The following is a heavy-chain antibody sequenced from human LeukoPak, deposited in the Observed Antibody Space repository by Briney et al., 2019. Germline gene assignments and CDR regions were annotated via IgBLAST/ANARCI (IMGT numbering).Heavy chain of an antibody. CDR2: FDPEDGET. CDR3: ATFAGSGRYGYNWFDP. D-gene: IGHD3-10*01. V-gene: IGHV1-24*01. CDR1: GYTLTELS. Sequence: ASVKVSCKVSGYTLTELSMHWVRQAPGKGLEWMGGFDPEDGETIYAQKFQGRVTMTEDTSTDTAYMELSSLRSEDTAMYYCATFAGSGRYGYNWFDPWGQGTLVTVSS. J-gene: IGHJ5*02.